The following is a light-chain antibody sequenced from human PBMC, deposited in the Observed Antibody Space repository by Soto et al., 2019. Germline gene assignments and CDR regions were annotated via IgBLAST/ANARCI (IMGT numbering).Light chain of an antibody. V-gene: IGKV3-20*01. CDR1: QSVSSSY. J-gene: IGKJ3*01. Sequence: EIVLTQSPGTLSLSPGERATLSCRASQSVSSSYLAWYQQKPGQAPRLLIYGASSRATGIPDRFSGSGSGTDFTLTISRLEPEDFAVYYCQQYGSSGTLRPGTKVDIK. CDR2: GAS. CDR3: QQYGSSGT.